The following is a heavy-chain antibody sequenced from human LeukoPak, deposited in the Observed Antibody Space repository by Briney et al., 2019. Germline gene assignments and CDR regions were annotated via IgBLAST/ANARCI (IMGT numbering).Heavy chain of an antibody. CDR2: ISAYNGNT. Sequence: ASVKVSCKASGYTFTNFGISWVRQAPGQGLEWMGWISAYNGNTNYAQKLQGRVTMTTDTSTSTAYMELRSLRSDDPAVYYCARAPGYCSGGSCPTYYYYMDVWGKGTTVTVSS. V-gene: IGHV1-18*01. CDR1: GYTFTNFG. CDR3: ARAPGYCSGGSCPTYYYYMDV. D-gene: IGHD2-15*01. J-gene: IGHJ6*03.